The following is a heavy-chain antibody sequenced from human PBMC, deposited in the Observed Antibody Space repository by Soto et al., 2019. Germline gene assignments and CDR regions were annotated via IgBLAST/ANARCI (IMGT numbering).Heavy chain of an antibody. D-gene: IGHD6-19*01. CDR1: GGSISSYY. Sequence: SETLSLTCTVSGGSISSYYWSWIRQPPGKGLEWIGYIYYSGSTNYNPSLKSRVTISVDTSKNQFYLKLSSVTAADTAVYYCARGIEVAFIDXWGQGTLVTVSX. CDR3: ARGIEVAFIDX. V-gene: IGHV4-59*01. CDR2: IYYSGST. J-gene: IGHJ4*02.